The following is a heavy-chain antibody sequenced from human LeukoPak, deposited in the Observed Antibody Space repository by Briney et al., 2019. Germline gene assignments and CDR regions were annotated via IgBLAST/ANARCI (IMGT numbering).Heavy chain of an antibody. Sequence: SETLSLTCTVSGGSISSYYWSWIRQPPGKGLEWIGYIYYSGSTNYNPSLKSRVTISVDTSKNQFPLKLSSVTAADTAVYYCARGYYDSSGYISPMGDWGQGTLVTVSS. D-gene: IGHD3-22*01. CDR3: ARGYYDSSGYISPMGD. CDR1: GGSISSYY. CDR2: IYYSGST. J-gene: IGHJ4*02. V-gene: IGHV4-59*01.